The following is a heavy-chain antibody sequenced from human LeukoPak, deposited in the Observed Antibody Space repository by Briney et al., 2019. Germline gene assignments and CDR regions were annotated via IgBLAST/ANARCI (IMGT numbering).Heavy chain of an antibody. V-gene: IGHV3-7*01. CDR3: AREPYGSGSYYFDY. J-gene: IGHJ4*02. Sequence: GGSLRLSCAASGFTFSSYWMSWVRQAPGKGLEWVANIKQDGSEKYYVDSVKGRFTISRDNAKNSLYLQMNSLRAEDTAVYYCAREPYGSGSYYFDYWGQGTLVTVSS. CDR1: GFTFSSYW. CDR2: IKQDGSEK. D-gene: IGHD3-10*01.